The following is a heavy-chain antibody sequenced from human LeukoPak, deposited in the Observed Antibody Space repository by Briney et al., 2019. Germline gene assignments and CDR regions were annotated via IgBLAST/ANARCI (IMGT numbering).Heavy chain of an antibody. CDR3: ASDRDYYDSSGYLFDY. D-gene: IGHD3-22*01. Sequence: PGGSLRLSCAASGFTFSSYSMSWVRQAPGKGLEWVANIKQDGSEKYYVDSVKGRFTISRDNAKNSLYLQMNSPRAEDTAVYYCASDRDYYDSSGYLFDYWGQGTLVTVSS. J-gene: IGHJ4*02. CDR2: IKQDGSEK. V-gene: IGHV3-7*01. CDR1: GFTFSSYS.